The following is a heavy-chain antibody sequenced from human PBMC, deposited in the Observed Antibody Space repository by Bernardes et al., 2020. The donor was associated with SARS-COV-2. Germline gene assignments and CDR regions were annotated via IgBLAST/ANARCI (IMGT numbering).Heavy chain of an antibody. CDR2: ISWNSGNI. J-gene: IGHJ6*02. V-gene: IGHV3-9*01. Sequence: GRSLRLSCAASGFGFDDYAMHWVRQAPGKGLEWVSGISWNSGNIDYADSVKGRFTISRDNAKNSLFLQMNSLRPEDTALYYCAKDKLSSSGFYVLDVWGQGTTVTVSS. CDR1: GFGFDDYA. D-gene: IGHD3-22*01. CDR3: AKDKLSSSGFYVLDV.